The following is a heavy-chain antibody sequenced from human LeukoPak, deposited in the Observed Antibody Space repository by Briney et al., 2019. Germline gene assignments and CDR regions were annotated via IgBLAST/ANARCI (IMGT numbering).Heavy chain of an antibody. CDR1: GFTFRSYG. V-gene: IGHV3-30*02. Sequence: GGSLRLSCAASGFTFRSYGMHWVRQAPGKGLEWVAYIQNDGSNEQYADSVKGRFSISRDSSKNILYLQMNSLRAEDTAVYYCARIDSYIDYWGQGTLVTVSS. CDR3: ARIDSYIDY. D-gene: IGHD2-21*01. CDR2: IQNDGSNE. J-gene: IGHJ4*02.